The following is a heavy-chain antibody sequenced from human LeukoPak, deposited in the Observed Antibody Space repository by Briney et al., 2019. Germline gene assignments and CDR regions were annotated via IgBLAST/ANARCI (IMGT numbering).Heavy chain of an antibody. CDR3: TRGGVDY. CDR2: IRSKANSYAT. Sequence: TGGSLRLSCAASGFTFSGSAMHWVRQASGKGLEWVGRIRSKANSYATAYAASVKGRFTISRDSAKNTVYLQMNSLRAEDTAVYYCTRGGVDYWGQGTLVTVSS. CDR1: GFTFSGSA. V-gene: IGHV3-73*01. J-gene: IGHJ4*02.